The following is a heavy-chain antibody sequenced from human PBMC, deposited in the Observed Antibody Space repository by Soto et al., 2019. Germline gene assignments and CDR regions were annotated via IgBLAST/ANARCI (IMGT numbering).Heavy chain of an antibody. D-gene: IGHD6-6*01. CDR3: VRHSSETVAARAPFDP. CDR2: VDPSDSYT. CDR1: GYGFTTKW. Sequence: GESLKISCQDSGYGFTTKWISWVRQMPGKGLEWVGRVDPSDSYTDYSPSFRGHVIISVDRSVSTAYLEWSSLKASDSAIYYCVRHSSETVAARAPFDPWGQGTLVTVSS. J-gene: IGHJ5*02. V-gene: IGHV5-10-1*01.